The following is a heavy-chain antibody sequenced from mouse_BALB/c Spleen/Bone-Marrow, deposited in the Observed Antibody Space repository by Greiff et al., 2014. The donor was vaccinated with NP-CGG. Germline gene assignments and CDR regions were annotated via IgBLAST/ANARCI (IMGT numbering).Heavy chain of an antibody. CDR2: INPDSSTI. CDR3: ARRGGNYVWYAMDY. V-gene: IGHV4-1*02. D-gene: IGHD2-1*01. J-gene: IGHJ4*01. CDR1: GFDFSGYW. Sequence: VKLQESGGGLVQPGGSLKVSCAASGFDFSGYWMSWVRQAPGKGLEWIGEINPDSSTINYTPSLKDKFIISRDNAKNTLYLQMSKVRSEDTALYYCARRGGNYVWYAMDYWGQGASVTVSS.